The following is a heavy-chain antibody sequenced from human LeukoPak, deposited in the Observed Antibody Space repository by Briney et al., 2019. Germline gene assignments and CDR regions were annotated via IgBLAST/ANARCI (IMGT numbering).Heavy chain of an antibody. Sequence: SETLSLTRTVSGGSISSYYWSWIRQPPGKGLEWIGYIYYSGSTNYNPSLKSRVTISVDTSKNQFSLKLSSVTAADTAVYYCARPTVAGTSGFDPWGQGTLVTVSS. CDR2: IYYSGST. J-gene: IGHJ5*02. CDR3: ARPTVAGTSGFDP. CDR1: GGSISSYY. D-gene: IGHD6-19*01. V-gene: IGHV4-59*01.